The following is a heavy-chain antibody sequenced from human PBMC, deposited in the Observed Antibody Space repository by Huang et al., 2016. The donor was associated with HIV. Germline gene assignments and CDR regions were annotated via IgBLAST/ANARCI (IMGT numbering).Heavy chain of an antibody. V-gene: IGHV3-23*01. Sequence: EVQLLESGGGLAQPGGSLRLSCTASGFTFGSSALNRVRQAPGKGLEGVSGTTGSGGSTYYANSVKGRFTISRDKSKNTLYLQMNSLRAEDTALYYCAKHLGGRRGFTFIVLFGAFDMWGQGTMVTVSS. D-gene: IGHD3-22*01. J-gene: IGHJ3*02. CDR1: GFTFGSSA. CDR3: AKHLGGRRGFTFIVLFGAFDM. CDR2: TTGSGGST.